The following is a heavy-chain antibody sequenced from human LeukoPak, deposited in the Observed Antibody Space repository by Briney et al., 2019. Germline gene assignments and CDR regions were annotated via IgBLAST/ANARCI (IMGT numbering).Heavy chain of an antibody. CDR2: ISAYNGNT. J-gene: IGHJ5*02. V-gene: IGHV1-18*01. Sequence: ASVKVSCKASGCTFTSYGINWVRQPPAQGLEWMGWISAYNGNTNYAQKLQGRVTMTTDTSTSTAYMELRSLRSDDTAVYYCARDQIAAGLNWFDPWGQGTLVTVSS. CDR3: ARDQIAAGLNWFDP. CDR1: GCTFTSYG. D-gene: IGHD6-13*01.